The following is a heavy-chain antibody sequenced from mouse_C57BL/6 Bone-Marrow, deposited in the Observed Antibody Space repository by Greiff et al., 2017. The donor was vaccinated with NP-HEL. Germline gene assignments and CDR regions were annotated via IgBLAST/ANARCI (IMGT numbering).Heavy chain of an antibody. CDR1: GFNIKDDY. V-gene: IGHV14-4*01. Sequence: VQLQQSGAELVRPGASVKLSCTASGFNIKDDYMHWVKQRPEQGLEWIGWIDPENGDTEYASKFQGKATITADKSSNTAYLQLSSLTSEDTAVYYCTTETSTTVVAMDYWGQGTSVTVSS. CDR2: IDPENGDT. CDR3: TTETSTTVVAMDY. J-gene: IGHJ4*01. D-gene: IGHD1-1*01.